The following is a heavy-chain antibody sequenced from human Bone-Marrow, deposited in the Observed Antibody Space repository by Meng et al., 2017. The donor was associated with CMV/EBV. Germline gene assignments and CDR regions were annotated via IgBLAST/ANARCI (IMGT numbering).Heavy chain of an antibody. CDR3: ARDALQLRHNWFDP. V-gene: IGHV1-2*02. Sequence: SGYAFTVFYMHWLRQAPGHGLEWMGWVSPSTGGSRIAQKFQGRVTMSRDMSINTAYMEVTDLRSDDTAVYYCARDALQLRHNWFDPWGQGTLVTVSS. D-gene: IGHD6-13*01. CDR2: VSPSTGGS. J-gene: IGHJ5*02. CDR1: GYAFTVFY.